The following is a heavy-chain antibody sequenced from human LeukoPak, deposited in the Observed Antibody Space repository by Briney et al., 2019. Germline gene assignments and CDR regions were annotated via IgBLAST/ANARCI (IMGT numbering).Heavy chain of an antibody. CDR2: IIPIFGTA. CDR1: GGTFSSHA. D-gene: IGHD2-2*01. V-gene: IGHV1-69*05. J-gene: IGHJ4*02. CDR3: ASKYCSSTSCSYYFDY. Sequence: GSSVKVSCKASGGTFSSHAISWVRQAPGQGLEWMGGIIPIFGTANYAQKFQGRVTITTDESTSTAYMELSSLRSEDTAVYYCASKYCSSTSCSYYFDYWGQGTLVTVSS.